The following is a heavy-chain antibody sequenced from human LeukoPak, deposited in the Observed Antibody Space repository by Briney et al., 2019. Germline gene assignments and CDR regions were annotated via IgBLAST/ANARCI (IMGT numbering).Heavy chain of an antibody. J-gene: IGHJ4*02. CDR2: IYYSGST. V-gene: IGHV4-59*01. CDR1: GDSISSYY. CDR3: ARGPVVSGSYVDY. Sequence: PSETLSLTCTVSGDSISSYYWSWIRQPPGKGLEWIGYIYYSGSTNYNPSLKSRVTISVDTSKNQFSLKLSSVTAADTAVYYCARGPVVSGSYVDYWGQGTLVTVSS. D-gene: IGHD1-26*01.